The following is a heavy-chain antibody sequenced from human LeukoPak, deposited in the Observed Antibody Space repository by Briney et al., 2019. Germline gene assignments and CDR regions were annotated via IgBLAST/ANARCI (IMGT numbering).Heavy chain of an antibody. D-gene: IGHD6-13*01. CDR3: ARDPGSSFDY. CDR1: GFTFSSYA. V-gene: IGHV3-23*01. Sequence: PGGSLRLSCAASGFTFSSYAMTWVRQAPGKGLGWVSGISGSGDTTYYADSVKGRFTISRDNSKSTLDLQMNSLRAEDTAVYYCARDPGSSFDYWGQGTLVTVSS. J-gene: IGHJ4*02. CDR2: ISGSGDTT.